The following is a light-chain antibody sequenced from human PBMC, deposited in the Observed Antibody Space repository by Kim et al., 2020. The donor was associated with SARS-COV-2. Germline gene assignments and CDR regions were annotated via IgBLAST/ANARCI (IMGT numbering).Light chain of an antibody. V-gene: IGKV1-12*01. CDR2: AAT. CDR1: EEINNW. CDR3: QQANSFPRT. Sequence: VSVGDRVSITCGASEEINNWLAWYQQRPGKAPRLLMFAATSLQSGVPSRFSGSASGTNFTLTITSLQPEDFATYYCQQANSFPRTFGQGTKVDIK. J-gene: IGKJ1*01.